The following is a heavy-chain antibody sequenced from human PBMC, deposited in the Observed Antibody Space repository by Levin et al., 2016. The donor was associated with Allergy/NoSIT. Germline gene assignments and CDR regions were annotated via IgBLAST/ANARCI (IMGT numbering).Heavy chain of an antibody. V-gene: IGHV4-34*01. D-gene: IGHD3/OR15-3a*01. CDR3: ARGGLTYFHYYMDV. CDR1: GGSFSGYY. CDR2: INHSGST. Sequence: SETLSLTCAVYGGSFSGYYWSWIRQPPGKGLEWIGEINHSGSTNYNPSLKSRVTISVDTSKNQFSLKLSSVTAADTAVYYCARGGLTYFHYYMDVWGKGTTVTVSS. J-gene: IGHJ6*03.